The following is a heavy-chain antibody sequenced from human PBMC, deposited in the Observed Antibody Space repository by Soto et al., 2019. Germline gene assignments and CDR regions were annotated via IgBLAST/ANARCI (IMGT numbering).Heavy chain of an antibody. CDR2: ISRSSSTT. V-gene: IGHV3-48*01. CDR1: GFTFSSNS. Sequence: EVQLVESGGGLVQPGGSLRLSCAASGFTFSSNSMNWVRQAPGKGLEWVSYISRSSSTTYYADSVKGRFTISRENAKNSLYLHMNSLRAEDTAVYYCASDDEMGDFDYWGQGTLVTVSS. CDR3: ASDDEMGDFDY. D-gene: IGHD3-16*01. J-gene: IGHJ4*02.